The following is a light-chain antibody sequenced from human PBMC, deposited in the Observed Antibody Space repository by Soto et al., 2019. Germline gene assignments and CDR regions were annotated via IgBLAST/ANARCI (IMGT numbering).Light chain of an antibody. V-gene: IGLV4-60*02. Sequence: QPVLTQSSSASASLGSSVKLTCTLSSRHSSYIIAWHQQQPGKAPRYLMKLEGSGGYNTGSGVPDRFSGSSSGADRYLTISDLQFEDEADYYCESWDSNTHTVFGGGTKLTVL. CDR1: SRHSSYI. CDR3: ESWDSNTHTV. CDR2: LEGSGGY. J-gene: IGLJ3*02.